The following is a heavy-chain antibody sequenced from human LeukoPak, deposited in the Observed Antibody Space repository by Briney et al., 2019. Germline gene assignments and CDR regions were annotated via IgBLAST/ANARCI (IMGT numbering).Heavy chain of an antibody. CDR3: ARELPSAGGLDV. CDR1: GYTFTSYD. J-gene: IGHJ6*02. CDR2: INPNSGYT. V-gene: IGHV1-8*01. D-gene: IGHD3-10*01. Sequence: GSVKVSCKASGYTFTSYDINWVRQATGQGLEWMGWINPNSGYTAYTQKFQGRVTMTRSTSISTAYMELSSLTSEDTAVYYCARELPSAGGLDVWGQGTTVTVSS.